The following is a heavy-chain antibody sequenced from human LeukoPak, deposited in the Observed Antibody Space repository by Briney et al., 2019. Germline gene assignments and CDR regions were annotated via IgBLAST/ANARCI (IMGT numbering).Heavy chain of an antibody. Sequence: ASVKVSCKASGYTFTGYYMHWVRQAPGQGLEWMGWINPNSGGTNYAQKFQGRVTMTRDTSISTAYMELGRLRSDDTAVYYCARDWEWYYGSGSYLWVYWGQGTLVTVSS. CDR2: INPNSGGT. D-gene: IGHD3-10*01. CDR3: ARDWEWYYGSGSYLWVY. J-gene: IGHJ4*02. V-gene: IGHV1-2*02. CDR1: GYTFTGYY.